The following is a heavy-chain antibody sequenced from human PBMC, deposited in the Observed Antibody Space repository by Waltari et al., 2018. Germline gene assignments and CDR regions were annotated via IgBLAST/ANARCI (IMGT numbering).Heavy chain of an antibody. V-gene: IGHV5-51*03. CDR1: GYSFTSYW. Sequence: EVQLVQSGAEVKKPGESLKISCQGSGYSFTSYWIGWVRQMPGKGLEWMGIIYPGDSDTRYSPSFQGQVTISADMSISTAYLQWSSLKASDTAMYYCARQYCSSTSCDAFDIWGQGTMVTVSS. D-gene: IGHD2-2*01. J-gene: IGHJ3*02. CDR2: IYPGDSDT. CDR3: ARQYCSSTSCDAFDI.